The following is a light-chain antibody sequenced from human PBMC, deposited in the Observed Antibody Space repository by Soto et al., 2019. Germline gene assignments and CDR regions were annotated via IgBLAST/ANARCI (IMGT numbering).Light chain of an antibody. V-gene: IGKV1-27*01. J-gene: IGKJ2*01. CDR1: QGISNY. CDR2: AAS. CDR3: QKYNSAPHT. Sequence: DIQMTQSPSSLSASVGGRVTITCRASQGISNYLACYQQKPGKVPKLLIYAASTLQSGVPSRFSGSGSGTDFTLTISSLQPEDVATYYFQKYNSAPHTFGQGTKLEIK.